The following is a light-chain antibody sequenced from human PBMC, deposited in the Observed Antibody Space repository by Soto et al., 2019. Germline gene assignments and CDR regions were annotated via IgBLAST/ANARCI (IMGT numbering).Light chain of an antibody. Sequence: EILLTQSPATLSLSPGERATLSCRASQSVGNSLVWYQQKPGQAPRLLIYDASNRATGIPARFSGSGSATDFTLTISSLEPEDVATYYCQKYNSAPFTFGPGTKVDVK. CDR3: QKYNSAPFT. CDR1: QSVGNS. J-gene: IGKJ3*01. V-gene: IGKV3-11*01. CDR2: DAS.